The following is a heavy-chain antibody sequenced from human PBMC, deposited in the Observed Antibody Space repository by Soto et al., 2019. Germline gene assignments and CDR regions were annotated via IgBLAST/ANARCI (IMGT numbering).Heavy chain of an antibody. J-gene: IGHJ4*02. CDR2: INHSGST. V-gene: IGHV4-34*01. D-gene: IGHD6-13*01. Sequence: SETLSLTCAVYGGSFSGYYWSWIRQPPGKGLEWIGEINHSGSTNYNPSLKSRVTISLDTSKNQFYLKLSSVTAADTAVYYCARRSSSWYRDYFDYWGQGTLVTVSS. CDR3: ARRSSSWYRDYFDY. CDR1: GGSFSGYY.